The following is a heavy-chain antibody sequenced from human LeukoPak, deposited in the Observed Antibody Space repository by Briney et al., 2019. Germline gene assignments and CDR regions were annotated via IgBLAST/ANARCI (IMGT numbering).Heavy chain of an antibody. CDR3: AKDARWLAPGTFDI. CDR2: ISGSGVST. J-gene: IGHJ3*02. D-gene: IGHD6-19*01. CDR1: GFTFSTYA. V-gene: IGHV3-23*01. Sequence: GGSLRLSCAASGFTFSTYAMNWVRQAPGKGLNWVSGISGSGVSTFYADSVKGRFTISRDNSKKTLYLQMNSLRADDTAVYYCAKDARWLAPGTFDIWGQGTMVTVS.